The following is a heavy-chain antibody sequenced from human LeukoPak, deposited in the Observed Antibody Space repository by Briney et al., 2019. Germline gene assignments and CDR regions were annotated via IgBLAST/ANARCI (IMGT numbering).Heavy chain of an antibody. J-gene: IGHJ4*02. D-gene: IGHD5-24*01. Sequence: GASVKGCCEASGYTFTGYYIHWVRQAPGQGLEWMGWINPNSGGTNYAQKFQGRVTMTRDTSISAVYMELSRLRSDDTAVYYCARDGRDGYNLVHYWGQGTLVTVSS. CDR2: INPNSGGT. CDR1: GYTFTGYY. CDR3: ARDGRDGYNLVHY. V-gene: IGHV1-2*02.